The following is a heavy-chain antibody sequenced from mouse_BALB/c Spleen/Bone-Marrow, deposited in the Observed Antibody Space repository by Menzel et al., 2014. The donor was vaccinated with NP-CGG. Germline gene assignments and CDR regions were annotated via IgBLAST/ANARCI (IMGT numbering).Heavy chain of an antibody. CDR3: AREDGSSPFAY. D-gene: IGHD1-1*01. J-gene: IGHJ3*01. Sequence: QVQLKESGAELVRPGSSVKISCKASGYAFSSYWMNWVKQRPGQGLEWIGQIYPGDGDTNYNGKFKGKATLTADKSSSAAYMQLSSPTSEDSAVYFCAREDGSSPFAYWGQGTLVTVSA. CDR2: IYPGDGDT. V-gene: IGHV1-80*01. CDR1: GYAFSSYW.